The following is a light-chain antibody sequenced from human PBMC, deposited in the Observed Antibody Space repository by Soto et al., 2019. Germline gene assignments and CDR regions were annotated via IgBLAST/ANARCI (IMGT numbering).Light chain of an antibody. J-gene: IGLJ3*02. Sequence: QSVLTQPPSASGSPGQSVTISCTGTSSDVGAYNYVSWYQQYPGKAPKLMIYEVTKRPSGVPDRFSGSKSRKTASLTVSGLQPEDEADYYCTSYAGSNIWVFGGGTKLTVL. CDR1: SSDVGAYNY. CDR3: TSYAGSNIWV. CDR2: EVT. V-gene: IGLV2-8*01.